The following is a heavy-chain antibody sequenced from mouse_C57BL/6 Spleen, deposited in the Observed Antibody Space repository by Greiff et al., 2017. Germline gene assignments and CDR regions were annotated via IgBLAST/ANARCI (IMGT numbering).Heavy chain of an antibody. V-gene: IGHV1-53*01. CDR2: INPSNGGT. D-gene: IGHD2-4*01. J-gene: IGHJ1*03. CDR1: GYTFTSYW. CDR3: ARSYDYDGGNWYFDV. Sequence: QVQLQQPGTELVKPGASVKLSCKASGYTFTSYWMHWVKQRPGQGLEWIGNINPSNGGTNYNEQFKSKATLTVDKSSSTAYMQLSSQTSEVSAVDYCARSYDYDGGNWYFDVWGTGTTVTVSS.